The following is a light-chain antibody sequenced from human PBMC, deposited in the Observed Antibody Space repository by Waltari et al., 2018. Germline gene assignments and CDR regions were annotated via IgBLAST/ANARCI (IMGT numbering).Light chain of an antibody. CDR2: GEN. CDR1: SLRTYY. Sequence: SSELTQDPAVSVALGQTVRITCPGDSLRTYYASWYQQKPGQAPVLVIYGENNRPSGIPDRFSASTSGNTASLTITGAQAEDEADYYCKSRDSSGAPLVFGGGTKLTVL. V-gene: IGLV3-19*01. CDR3: KSRDSSGAPLV. J-gene: IGLJ3*02.